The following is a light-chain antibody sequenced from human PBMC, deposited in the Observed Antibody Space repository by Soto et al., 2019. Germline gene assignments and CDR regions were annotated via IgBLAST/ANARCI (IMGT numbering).Light chain of an antibody. J-gene: IGKJ1*01. CDR3: QQRSNWPSWT. V-gene: IGKV3-11*01. CDR1: QSVSSY. CDR2: DAS. Sequence: EIVLTQSPATLSLSPGEIATLSCRASQSVSSYLAWYQQKPGQAPRLLIYDASNRATGIPARFSGSGSGTDFTRTISSLEPEDFAVYYCQQRSNWPSWTFGQGTKVEIK.